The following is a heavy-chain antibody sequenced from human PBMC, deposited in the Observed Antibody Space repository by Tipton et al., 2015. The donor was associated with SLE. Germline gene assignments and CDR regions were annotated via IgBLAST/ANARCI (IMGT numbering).Heavy chain of an antibody. V-gene: IGHV3-15*01. Sequence: SLRLSCVVSGFTFSNGWMSWVRQAPGKGLEWVGRIKTKTDGGKTDYAAPVKGRFSISRDGSKNTLYLQMNSLKTEDTAVYYCTTDPRMVGARNYFDYWGQGTLVTVSS. CDR2: IKTKTDGGKT. CDR3: TTDPRMVGARNYFDY. J-gene: IGHJ4*02. CDR1: GFTFSNGW. D-gene: IGHD1-26*01.